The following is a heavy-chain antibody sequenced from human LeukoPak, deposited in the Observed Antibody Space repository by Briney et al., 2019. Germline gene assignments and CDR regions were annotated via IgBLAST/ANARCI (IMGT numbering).Heavy chain of an antibody. V-gene: IGHV3-23*01. CDR2: ISGSGDST. Sequence: PGGSLRLSCTASGFTFSNYAMPWVRQAPGKGLEWVSTISGSGDSTYYSDSVKGRFTISRDNSKNTLYLQMNSLRAEDTAVYYCARDPSGYSYGYPTPWFFDYWGQGALVTVSS. D-gene: IGHD5-18*01. CDR1: GFTFSNYA. CDR3: ARDPSGYSYGYPTPWFFDY. J-gene: IGHJ4*02.